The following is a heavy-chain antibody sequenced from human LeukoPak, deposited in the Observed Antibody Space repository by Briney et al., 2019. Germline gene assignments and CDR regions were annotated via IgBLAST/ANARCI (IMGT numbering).Heavy chain of an antibody. J-gene: IGHJ4*02. V-gene: IGHV1-46*01. CDR3: ARATLDSSSSWGGPFDY. CDR1: GYTFTSYY. CDR2: INPSGGST. D-gene: IGHD6-6*01. Sequence: ASVKVSCKASGYTFTSYYMHWVRQAPGQGLEWMGIINPSGGSTSYAQKFQGRVTMTRDMSTSTVYMELSSLRSEDTAVYYCARATLDSSSSWGGPFDYWGQGTLVTVSS.